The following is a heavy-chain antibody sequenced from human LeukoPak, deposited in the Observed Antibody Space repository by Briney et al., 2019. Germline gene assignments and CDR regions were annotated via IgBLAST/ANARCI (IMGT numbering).Heavy chain of an antibody. CDR3: ATGHYYDSRGYYTFGH. Sequence: SGGSLRLSCAASGFTFSRYWMHWVRQAPGKGLVWVSRINGDGSTTSYADSVKGGFTISRDNAKNTLYLQMNSLRAEDTAVYYCATGHYYDSRGYYTFGHWGQGTLVTVSS. CDR2: INGDGSTT. V-gene: IGHV3-74*01. J-gene: IGHJ1*01. CDR1: GFTFSRYW. D-gene: IGHD3-22*01.